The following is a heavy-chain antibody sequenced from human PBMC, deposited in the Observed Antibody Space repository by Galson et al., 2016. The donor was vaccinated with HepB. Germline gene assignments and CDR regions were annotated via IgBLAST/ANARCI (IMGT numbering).Heavy chain of an antibody. D-gene: IGHD5-24*01. CDR1: GFIFRNHD. CDR2: VDIHGVP. V-gene: IGHV3-13*05. J-gene: IGHJ2*01. CDR3: AREVGQLGYWHFDL. Sequence: SLRLSCAASGFIFRNHDIHWVRQATGKRLEWVSAVDIHGVPYYSDSVKGRFTVSRENSKNSLYLELNSLGAGDTAIYYCAREVGQLGYWHFDLWGRGSLVTVSS.